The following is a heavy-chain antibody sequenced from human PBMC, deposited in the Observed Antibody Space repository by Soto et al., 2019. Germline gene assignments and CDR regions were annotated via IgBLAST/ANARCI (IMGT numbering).Heavy chain of an antibody. V-gene: IGHV4-31*03. CDR3: ERGNATVTTFDY. CDR2: IYYSGST. J-gene: IGHJ4*02. Sequence: QVQLQESGPGLVKPSQTLSLTCTVSGGSISSGGYYWSWIRQPPGKGLEWIGYIYYSGSTYYNPSLKSRVTISVDTSKNQFSLKLSSVTAADTAVYYCERGNATVTTFDYWGQGTLVTVSS. D-gene: IGHD4-17*01. CDR1: GGSISSGGYY.